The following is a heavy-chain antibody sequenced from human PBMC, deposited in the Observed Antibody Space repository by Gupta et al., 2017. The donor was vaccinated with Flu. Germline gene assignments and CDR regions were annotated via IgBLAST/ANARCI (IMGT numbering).Heavy chain of an antibody. V-gene: IGHV3-9*01. D-gene: IGHD3-22*01. Sequence: EVQLVESGGGLVQPGRYLRLSCAACGFAFDEYAMNWVRQAPGKGLEWVSSISWNSDSIGYADFVKGRFTISRDNAKKSVYLQINSLRAQDTAFYYCVKGGWSDPWGQGTLVTVSS. CDR1: GFAFDEYA. CDR2: ISWNSDSI. J-gene: IGHJ5*02. CDR3: VKGGWSDP.